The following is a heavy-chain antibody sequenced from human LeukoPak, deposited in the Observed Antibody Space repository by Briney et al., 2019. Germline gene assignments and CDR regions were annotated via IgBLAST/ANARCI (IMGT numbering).Heavy chain of an antibody. CDR3: ARDSTMIVPGGAFDI. Sequence: SETLSLTCAVSGYSISSGYYWGWIRQPAGKGLEWIGRIYTSGSNNYNPSLKSRVTISVDTSKNQFSLKLSSVTAADTAVYYCARDSTMIVPGGAFDIWGQGTMVTVSS. D-gene: IGHD3-22*01. CDR1: GYSISSGYY. V-gene: IGHV4-61*02. CDR2: IYTSGSN. J-gene: IGHJ3*02.